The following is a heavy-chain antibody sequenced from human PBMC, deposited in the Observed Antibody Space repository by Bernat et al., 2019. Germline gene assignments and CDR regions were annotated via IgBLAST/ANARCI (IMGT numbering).Heavy chain of an antibody. Sequence: EVQLVESGGGLVQPGGSLRLSCAASGFTVSSNYMSWVRQAPGKGLEWVSVIYSGGSTYYADSVKGRFTISRDNAKNSLYLQMNSLRAEDTAVYYCARDSLGYCSGGSCYSVYWGQGTLVTVSS. D-gene: IGHD2-15*01. CDR3: ARDSLGYCSGGSCYSVY. V-gene: IGHV3-66*01. CDR1: GFTVSSNY. J-gene: IGHJ4*02. CDR2: IYSGGST.